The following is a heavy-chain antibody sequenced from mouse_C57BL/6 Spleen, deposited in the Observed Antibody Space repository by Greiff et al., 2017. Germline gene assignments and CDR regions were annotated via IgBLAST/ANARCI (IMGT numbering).Heavy chain of an antibody. V-gene: IGHV1-50*01. Sequence: QVQLKESGAELVKPGASVKLSCKASGYTFTSYWMQWVKQRPGQGLEWIGEIDPSDSYTNYNQKFKGKATLTVDTSSSTAYMQLSSLTSEDSAVYYCARLLYYAMDYWGQGTSVTVSS. CDR1: GYTFTSYW. CDR2: IDPSDSYT. J-gene: IGHJ4*01. CDR3: ARLLYYAMDY. D-gene: IGHD2-1*01.